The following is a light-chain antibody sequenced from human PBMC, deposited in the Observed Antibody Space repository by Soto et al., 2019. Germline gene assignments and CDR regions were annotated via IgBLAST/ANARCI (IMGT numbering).Light chain of an antibody. V-gene: IGKV1-39*01. Sequence: DIQMTQSPSSLSASLTDRVTITCRASQYIGSDLHWFQQRPGKAPKLLIYAASRLQSGVPSRFSGSGSGTDFTLXITNXXPEDFATXXXXXXYSIPRNFGGGTKVDIK. CDR3: XXXYSIPRN. J-gene: IGKJ4*01. CDR2: AAS. CDR1: QYIGSD.